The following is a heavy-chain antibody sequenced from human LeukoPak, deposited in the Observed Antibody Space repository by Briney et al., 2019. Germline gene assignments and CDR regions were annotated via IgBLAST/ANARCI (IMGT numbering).Heavy chain of an antibody. CDR2: IFYSGSA. Sequence: SETLSLTCTVSGGSISSSSYYWGWIRQPPGQGLEWIGIIFYSGSAYYNPSLKSRVAISVDTSKNQFSLKLSSVTAADTAVYYCARHVRPQSRVDVWGQGTTVTVSS. CDR3: ARHVRPQSRVDV. CDR1: GGSISSSSYY. V-gene: IGHV4-39*01. J-gene: IGHJ6*02. D-gene: IGHD3-10*02.